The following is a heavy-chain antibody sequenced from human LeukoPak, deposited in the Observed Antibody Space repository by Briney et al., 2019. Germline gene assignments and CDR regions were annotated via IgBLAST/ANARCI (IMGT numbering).Heavy chain of an antibody. Sequence: SETLSLTCTVSGGSISSHYWNWIRQPPGKGLEWIGYIHYSGSTNLTPSLKSRVTISVDTSKNQFSLKFNSVTAADTAVYYCARYHDSSGYLDFWGQGTLVIVSS. J-gene: IGHJ4*02. CDR3: ARYHDSSGYLDF. D-gene: IGHD3-22*01. V-gene: IGHV4-59*11. CDR2: IHYSGST. CDR1: GGSISSHY.